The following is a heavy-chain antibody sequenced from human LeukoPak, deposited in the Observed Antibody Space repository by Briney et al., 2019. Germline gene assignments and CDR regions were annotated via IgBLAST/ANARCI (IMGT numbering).Heavy chain of an antibody. Sequence: SQTLSLTCTVSGGSISSGGYYWSWIRQHPGKGLEWIGYIYYSGSTYYNPSLKSRVTISVDTSKNQFSLKLSSVTAADTAVYYCARLKGDYYYYGMDVWGQGTTVTVSS. V-gene: IGHV4-31*03. CDR1: GGSISSGGYY. CDR2: IYYSGST. CDR3: ARLKGDYYYYGMDV. J-gene: IGHJ6*02.